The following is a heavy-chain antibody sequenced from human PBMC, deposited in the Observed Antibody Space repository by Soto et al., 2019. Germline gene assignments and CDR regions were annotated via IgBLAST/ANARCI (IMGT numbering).Heavy chain of an antibody. Sequence: PGGSLRLSCAASGFTFSNAWMNWVRQAPGKGLEWVGRIKSKTDGGTTDYAAPVKGRFTISRDDSKNTLYLQMNSLKTEDTAVYYCSSQYTQTAYYYYGMDVWGQGTTVTAP. V-gene: IGHV3-15*07. CDR3: SSQYTQTAYYYYGMDV. CDR1: GFTFSNAW. D-gene: IGHD5-18*01. CDR2: IKSKTDGGTT. J-gene: IGHJ6*02.